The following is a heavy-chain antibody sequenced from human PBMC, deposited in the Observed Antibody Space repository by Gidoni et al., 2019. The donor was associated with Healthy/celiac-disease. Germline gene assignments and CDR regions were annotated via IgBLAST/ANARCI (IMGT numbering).Heavy chain of an antibody. J-gene: IGHJ2*01. Sequence: QVQLQESGPGLVKPSETLSLTCTVSGGSISSYYWSWIRQPAGKGLEWIGRIYTSGSTNYNPSLKSRVTMSVDTSKNQFSLELSSVTAADTAVYYCARDGYYYDSSGYYDTIYWYFDLWGRGTLVTVSS. D-gene: IGHD3-22*01. CDR2: IYTSGST. CDR3: ARDGYYYDSSGYYDTIYWYFDL. V-gene: IGHV4-4*07. CDR1: GGSISSYY.